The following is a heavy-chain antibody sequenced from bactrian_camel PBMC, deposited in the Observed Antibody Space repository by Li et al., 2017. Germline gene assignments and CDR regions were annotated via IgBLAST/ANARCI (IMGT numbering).Heavy chain of an antibody. D-gene: IGHD5*01. J-gene: IGHJ4*01. CDR3: AANTIFRGAHRVPWSEDVAY. CDR2: INSDGGAP. V-gene: IGHV3S42*01. CDR1: GLTFSLSA. Sequence: VQLVESGGALVQPGGSLRLSCAASGLTFSLSAMSWVRQAPGKGLEWVSQINSDGGAPTYADSVKGRFTISRDNAKNTVYLQMDNLQPEDTAIYYCAANTIFRGAHRVPWSEDVAYWGQGTQVTVS.